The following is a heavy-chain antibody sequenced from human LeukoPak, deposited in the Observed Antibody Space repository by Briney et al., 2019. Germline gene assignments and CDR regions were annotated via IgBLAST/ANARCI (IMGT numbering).Heavy chain of an antibody. CDR2: IYYSGST. J-gene: IGHJ4*02. V-gene: IGHV4-39*07. CDR1: GGSISSSSYY. CDR3: ARDYYDSSGYWGFGY. Sequence: SSETLSPTCTVSGGSISSSSYYWGWIRQPPGKGLEWIGSIYYSGSTYYNPSLKSRVTISVDTSKNQFSLKLSSVTAADTAVYYCARDYYDSSGYWGFGYWGQGTLVTVSS. D-gene: IGHD3-22*01.